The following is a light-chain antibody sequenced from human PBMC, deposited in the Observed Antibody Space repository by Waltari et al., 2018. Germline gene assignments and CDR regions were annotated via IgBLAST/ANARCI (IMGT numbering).Light chain of an antibody. CDR2: DVS. Sequence: QSALTQPASVSGSPGQSVTIFCTGTSNDVGGYNSFPWYQEHPGQAPRVIFYDVSDRPSGVSDRFSGSKSGNTASLTISGLQAEDEADYYCSSQSSNNVVLFGGGTKLTVL. J-gene: IGLJ2*01. CDR3: SSQSSNNVVL. V-gene: IGLV2-14*01. CDR1: SNDVGGYNS.